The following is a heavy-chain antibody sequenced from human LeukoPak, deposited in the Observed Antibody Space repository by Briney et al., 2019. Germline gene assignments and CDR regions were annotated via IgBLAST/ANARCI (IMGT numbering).Heavy chain of an antibody. CDR3: ARQTVGVTGVGITGVFDS. D-gene: IGHD1-26*01. J-gene: IGHJ4*02. V-gene: IGHV3-11*01. CDR2: ISSSGTTI. Sequence: GGSLRLSCAASRFNFIDYYMTWIRQAPGKGLEWVSSISSSGTTIDYADSVKGRFTISRDNRRKLLYLQMNSLRVEDTAIYYCARQTVGVTGVGITGVFDSWGQGTLVTVSS. CDR1: RFNFIDYY.